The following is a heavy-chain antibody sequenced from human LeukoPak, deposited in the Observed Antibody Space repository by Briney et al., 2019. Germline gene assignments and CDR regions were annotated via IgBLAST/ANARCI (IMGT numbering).Heavy chain of an antibody. CDR2: VYCSAST. D-gene: IGHD3-22*01. V-gene: IGHV4-39*01. J-gene: IGHJ4*02. CDR3: ASDRSGLSFCF. Sequence: SETLSLTCTVSGGSISSSSYYWGWIRQPAGKGLEWMGSVYCSASTYYNSSLQIRITISVDTSKNQFSLKLTSVTAAYTAVYYCASDRSGLSFCFWGQGTLVTVSS. CDR1: GGSISSSSYY.